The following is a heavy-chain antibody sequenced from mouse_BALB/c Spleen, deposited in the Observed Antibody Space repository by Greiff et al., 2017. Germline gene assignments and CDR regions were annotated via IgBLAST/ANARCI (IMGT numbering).Heavy chain of an antibody. CDR1: GFAFSSYD. CDR2: ISSGGGST. Sequence: EVQVVESGGGLVKPGGSLKLSCAASGFAFSSYDMSWVRQTPEKRLEWVAYISSGGGSTYYPDTVKGRFTISRDNAKNTLYLQMSSLKSEDTAMYYCARPIYDGYKGFAYWGQGTLVTVSA. J-gene: IGHJ3*01. CDR3: ARPIYDGYKGFAY. D-gene: IGHD2-3*01. V-gene: IGHV5-12-1*01.